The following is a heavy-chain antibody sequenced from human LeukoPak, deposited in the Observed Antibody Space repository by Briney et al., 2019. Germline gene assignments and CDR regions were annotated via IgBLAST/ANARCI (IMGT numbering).Heavy chain of an antibody. CDR1: GFTFSSYG. V-gene: IGHV3-33*01. J-gene: IGHJ4*02. D-gene: IGHD4-23*01. Sequence: GGSLRLSCAASGFTFSSYGMHWVRQAPGKGLEWVAVIWYDGSNKYYADSVKGRFTISRDNSKSTLYLQMNSLRAEDTAVYYCARDLRTPSDTNIAIDYWGQGTLVTVSS. CDR2: IWYDGSNK. CDR3: ARDLRTPSDTNIAIDY.